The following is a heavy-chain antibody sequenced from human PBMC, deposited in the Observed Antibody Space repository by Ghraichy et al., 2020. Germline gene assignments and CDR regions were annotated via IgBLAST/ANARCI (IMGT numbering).Heavy chain of an antibody. J-gene: IGHJ4*02. CDR2: IYYSGST. CDR1: GGSISSSSYY. D-gene: IGHD3-22*01. V-gene: IGHV4-39*01. CDR3: ASQIHYYYDSSGYYVFDY. Sequence: ETLSLTCTVSGGSISSSSYYWGWIRQPPGKGLEWIGSIYYSGSTYYNPSLKSRVTISVDTSKNQFSLKLSSVTAADTAVYYCASQIHYYYDSSGYYVFDYWGQGTLVTVSS.